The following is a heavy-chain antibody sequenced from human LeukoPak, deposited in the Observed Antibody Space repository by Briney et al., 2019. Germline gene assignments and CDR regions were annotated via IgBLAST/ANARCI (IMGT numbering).Heavy chain of an antibody. J-gene: IGHJ4*02. Sequence: PGGSLRLSCAASGFTFSNYAMHWVRQAPGKGLEWVAVISYDGSNKYYADSVKGRFTISRDNSKNTLYLQMNSLRAEDTAVYYSARSYPRRRVYDILTGYFDYWGQGTLITVSS. CDR1: GFTFSNYA. CDR2: ISYDGSNK. D-gene: IGHD3-9*01. V-gene: IGHV3-30-3*01. CDR3: ARSYPRRRVYDILTGYFDY.